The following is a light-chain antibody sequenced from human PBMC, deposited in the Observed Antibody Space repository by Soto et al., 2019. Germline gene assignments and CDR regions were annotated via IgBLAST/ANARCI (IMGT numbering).Light chain of an antibody. J-gene: IGKJ5*01. V-gene: IGKV1-39*01. CDR2: ATS. CDR3: QQSYSNPIT. CDR1: QSLVHSDGIAY. Sequence: MTQSPLSLPVTLGQAASISWRSNQSLVHSDGIAYFSWYQQKPGLVPKLLIYATSTLQSGVPSRFSGSGSGTDYTLTISSLQPEDFATYYCQQSYSNPITFGQGTRLEIK.